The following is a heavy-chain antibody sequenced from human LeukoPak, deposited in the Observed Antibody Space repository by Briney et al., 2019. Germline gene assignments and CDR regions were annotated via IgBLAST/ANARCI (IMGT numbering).Heavy chain of an antibody. CDR1: GGTFSSYA. D-gene: IGHD3-22*01. CDR2: TIPIFGTA. J-gene: IGHJ6*02. Sequence: SVKVSCKASGGTFSSYAINWVRQAPGQGLEWMGGTIPIFGTANYAQKFQGRVTITADGSTSTAYMELSSLRSEDTAVYYCARPIPFSDSSGYYYYGMDVWGQGTTVTVSS. V-gene: IGHV1-69*13. CDR3: ARPIPFSDSSGYYYYGMDV.